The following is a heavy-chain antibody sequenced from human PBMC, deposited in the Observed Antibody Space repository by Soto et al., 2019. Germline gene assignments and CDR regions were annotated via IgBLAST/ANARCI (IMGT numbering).Heavy chain of an antibody. CDR1: GYTFTNHG. D-gene: IGHD3-16*01. V-gene: IGHV1-18*04. Sequence: ASVKVSCKTSGYTFTNHGINWVRQAPGQGLEWMGWINPYNANTNYAQKLQGRVTMTTDTSTSTAYMDLRSLTPDDTAVYYCARDRVAGIWGDAFDIWGEGTLVTFSS. CDR3: ARDRVAGIWGDAFDI. CDR2: INPYNANT. J-gene: IGHJ3*02.